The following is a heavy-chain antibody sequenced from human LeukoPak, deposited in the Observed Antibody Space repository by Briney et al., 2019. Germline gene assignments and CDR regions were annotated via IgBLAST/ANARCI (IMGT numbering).Heavy chain of an antibody. J-gene: IGHJ5*02. CDR2: ISST. D-gene: IGHD2-2*01. Sequence: GGSLRLSCATSGVTFSTFWMHWVRQTPGKGLLWVSHISSTTYADSVKGRFTISRNNAKTTLFLQMNSLRAEDTASTRLDPWGQGALVTVSS. CDR1: GVTFSTFW. CDR3: DP. V-gene: IGHV3-74*03.